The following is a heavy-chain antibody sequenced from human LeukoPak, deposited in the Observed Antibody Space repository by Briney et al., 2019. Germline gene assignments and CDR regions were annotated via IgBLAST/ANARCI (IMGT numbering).Heavy chain of an antibody. J-gene: IGHJ4*02. CDR3: ARVMITPPRVDY. CDR1: GGSFSGYY. D-gene: IGHD3-16*01. CDR2: INHSGST. Sequence: SETLSLTCAVYGGSFSGYYWSWIRQPPGKGLEWIGEINHSGSTNYNPSLKSRVTISVDTSKNQFSLKLSSVTAADTAVYYCARVMITPPRVDYWGQGTLVTVSS. V-gene: IGHV4-34*01.